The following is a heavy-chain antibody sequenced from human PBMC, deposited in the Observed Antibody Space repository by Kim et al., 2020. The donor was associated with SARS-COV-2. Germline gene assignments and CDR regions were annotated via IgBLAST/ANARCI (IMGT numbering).Heavy chain of an antibody. J-gene: IGHJ4*02. D-gene: IGHD6-19*01. CDR2: ISSSSSYI. CDR3: ARDLGWRRIAVADRLDDY. CDR1: GFTFSSYS. Sequence: GGSLRLSCAASGFTFSSYSMNWVRQAPGKGLEWVSSISSSSSYIYYADSVKGRFTISRDNAKNSLYLQMNSLRAEDTAVYYCARDLGWRRIAVADRLDDYWGQGTLVTVSS. V-gene: IGHV3-21*01.